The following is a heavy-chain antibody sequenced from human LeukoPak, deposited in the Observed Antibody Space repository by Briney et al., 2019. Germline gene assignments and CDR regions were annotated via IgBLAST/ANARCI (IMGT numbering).Heavy chain of an antibody. J-gene: IGHJ4*02. Sequence: SETLSLTCTVSGGPISSYYWSWIRQPPGKGLEWIGYIYYSGSTNYNPSLKSRVTISVDTSKNQFSLKLSSVTAADTAVYYCARLRIPARYCSSTSCYELDYWGQGTLVTVSS. CDR3: ARLRIPARYCSSTSCYELDY. CDR2: IYYSGST. CDR1: GGPISSYY. V-gene: IGHV4-59*08. D-gene: IGHD2-2*01.